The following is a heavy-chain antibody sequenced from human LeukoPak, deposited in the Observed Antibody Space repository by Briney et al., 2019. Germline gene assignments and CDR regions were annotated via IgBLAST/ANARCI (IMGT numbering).Heavy chain of an antibody. V-gene: IGHV4-39*07. J-gene: IGHJ4*02. Sequence: PSETLSLTCTVSGGSISSSTYYWGWIRQPPGKGLEWIGRIYHSGSTYYNPSLKSRVTISVDTSKNQFSLKLSSVTAADTAVYYCARDGVGATVVGGSTFDYWGQGTLVTVSS. CDR3: ARDGVGATVVGGSTFDY. D-gene: IGHD1-26*01. CDR1: GGSISSSTYY. CDR2: IYHSGST.